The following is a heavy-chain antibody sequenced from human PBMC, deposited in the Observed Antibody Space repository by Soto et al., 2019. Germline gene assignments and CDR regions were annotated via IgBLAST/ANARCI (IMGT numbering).Heavy chain of an antibody. CDR1: GGTFSSYA. J-gene: IGHJ4*02. V-gene: IGHV1-69*06. D-gene: IGHD3-22*01. Sequence: AASVKVSCKASGGTFSSYAISWVRQAPGQGLEWMGGIIPIFGTTNYAHKYQGRVTITADKSTSTAYMELSSLRSEDTAVYYCARDRGYDSSGYFFGYWGQGTLVTVSS. CDR2: IIPIFGTT. CDR3: ARDRGYDSSGYFFGY.